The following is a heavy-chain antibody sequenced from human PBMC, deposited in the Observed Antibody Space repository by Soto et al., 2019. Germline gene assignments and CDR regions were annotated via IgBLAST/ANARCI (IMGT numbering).Heavy chain of an antibody. D-gene: IGHD3-3*01. J-gene: IGHJ6*03. CDR3: ARKDFWSGGGYYYYYMDV. Sequence: EVQLVESGGGLVQPGGSLRLSCAASGFTFSSYWMSWVRQAPGKGLEWVTNIKQDGSEKYYVDSVKGRFTISRDNAKNSLYLQMNSLRAEDTAVYYCARKDFWSGGGYYYYYMDVWGKGTTVTVSS. CDR1: GFTFSSYW. CDR2: IKQDGSEK. V-gene: IGHV3-7*01.